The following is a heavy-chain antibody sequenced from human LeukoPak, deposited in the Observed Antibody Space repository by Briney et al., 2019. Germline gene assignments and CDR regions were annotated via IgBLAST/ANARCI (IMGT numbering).Heavy chain of an antibody. J-gene: IGHJ3*02. CDR3: ARGTEEVSTISETFDI. Sequence: SETLSLTCIVSGGSMNNFFWAWIRQTPEKRLEWIGYVYYGGSSKYNPSLERRVSISLDTSKNQFSLRLTAVTAADAATYYCARGTEEVSTISETFDIWDQGTAVTVSS. CDR2: VYYGGSS. CDR1: GGSMNNFF. V-gene: IGHV4-59*01. D-gene: IGHD5-24*01.